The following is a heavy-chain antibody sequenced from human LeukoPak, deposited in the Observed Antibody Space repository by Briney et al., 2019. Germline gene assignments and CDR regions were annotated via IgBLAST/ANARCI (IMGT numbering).Heavy chain of an antibody. Sequence: PGGSLRLSCAASGFTFTSYSFNWVRQALGKGLEWVSSINTVASYIYYADSVKGRFTISRDDADNSLYLQMNSLRAEDTAVYFCVRLRRNSDRSGFYYYYDNWGQGTLVTVSS. CDR3: VRLRRNSDRSGFYYYYDN. J-gene: IGHJ4*02. V-gene: IGHV3-21*01. D-gene: IGHD3-22*01. CDR2: INTVASYI. CDR1: GFTFTSYS.